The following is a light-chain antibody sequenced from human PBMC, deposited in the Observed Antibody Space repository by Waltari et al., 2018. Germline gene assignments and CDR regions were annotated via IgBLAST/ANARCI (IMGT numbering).Light chain of an antibody. J-gene: IGLJ2*01. Sequence: QSALTQLPSASGSPGQSVTLSCSGTSTDLTTYNYVSWYQHPPGRAPKLLIYEVSKRPSGVPDRFSGSKSGNTASLTVSWLQTEDEAVYYCSSYAGRDNLLFGGGTKLTVL. CDR2: EVS. CDR3: SSYAGRDNLL. V-gene: IGLV2-8*01. CDR1: STDLTTYNY.